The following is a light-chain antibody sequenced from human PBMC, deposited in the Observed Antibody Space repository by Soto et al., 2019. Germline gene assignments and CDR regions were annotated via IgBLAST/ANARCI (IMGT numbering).Light chain of an antibody. V-gene: IGKV3-20*01. CDR3: QQYGSSLYT. J-gene: IGKJ2*01. CDR1: QSVSSSY. CDR2: GAS. Sequence: EIVLTQSPGTLSLSPGERATLSCRASQSVSSSYLAWYQQKPGQAPRLLIYGASSRATGIPDRFSGSGSGTYFTLTISRVEPEDFAVYYCQQYGSSLYTFGQGTKLEIK.